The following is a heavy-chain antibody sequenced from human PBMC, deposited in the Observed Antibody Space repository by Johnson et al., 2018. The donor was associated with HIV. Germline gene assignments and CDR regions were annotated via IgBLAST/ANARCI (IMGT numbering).Heavy chain of an antibody. CDR2: INSGGGT. J-gene: IGHJ3*02. Sequence: QLVESGGGLVQPGGSLRLSCAASGLTVSNNYMTWVRQGPGKGLEWVSVINSGGGTYYADSVTGRFTISRDNSKNTLYLQMNSLRAEDTAVYYCAKEPWHSSLSLIGLFVFDIRGQGTMVTVSS. D-gene: IGHD6-19*01. CDR3: AKEPWHSSLSLIGLFVFDI. V-gene: IGHV3-66*01. CDR1: GLTVSNNY.